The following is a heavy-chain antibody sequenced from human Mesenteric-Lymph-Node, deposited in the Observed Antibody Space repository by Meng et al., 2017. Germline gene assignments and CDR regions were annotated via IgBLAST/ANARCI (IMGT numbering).Heavy chain of an antibody. Sequence: GESLKISCAASGFSFSSYSINWVRQAPGKGLEWVSSISSSSNYIYYGDSVKGRFTISRDNSKNSLYLQINSLRDEDTAVYYCARGSTFLDYWGQGALVTVSS. J-gene: IGHJ4*02. CDR2: ISSSSNYI. CDR3: ARGSTFLDY. V-gene: IGHV3-21*06. CDR1: GFSFSSYS.